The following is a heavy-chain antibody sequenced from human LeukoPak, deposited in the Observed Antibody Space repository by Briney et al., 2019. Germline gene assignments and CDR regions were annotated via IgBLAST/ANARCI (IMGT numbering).Heavy chain of an antibody. CDR3: AMPGFCSVTTCSNWFES. V-gene: IGHV4-34*01. Sequence: SETLSLTCAVYGGSFDHYYWSWIRQPPGRGLEWIGEINHRGGTTYNPSLKSRVTMSVDTSKNQFSPRLRAVTAADTAVYYCAMPGFCSVTTCSNWFESWGQGTLVTVSS. CDR2: INHRGGT. CDR1: GGSFDHYY. J-gene: IGHJ5*01. D-gene: IGHD2-15*01.